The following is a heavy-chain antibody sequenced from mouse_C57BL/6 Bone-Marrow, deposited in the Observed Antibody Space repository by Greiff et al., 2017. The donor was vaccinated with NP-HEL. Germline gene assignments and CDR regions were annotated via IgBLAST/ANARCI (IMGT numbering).Heavy chain of an antibody. Sequence: EVKLQQSVAELVRPGASVKLSCTASGFNIKNTYMHWVTQRPEQGLEWIGRLNPANGNTKSAPKFQGKATITADTSSNTAYLQLSSLTSEDTAIYYCARAGGRDGYPDYWGQGTTLTVSS. V-gene: IGHV14-3*01. CDR2: LNPANGNT. D-gene: IGHD2-3*01. J-gene: IGHJ2*01. CDR3: ARAGGRDGYPDY. CDR1: GFNIKNTY.